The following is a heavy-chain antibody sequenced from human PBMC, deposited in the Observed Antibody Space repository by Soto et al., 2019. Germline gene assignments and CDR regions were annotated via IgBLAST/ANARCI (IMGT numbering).Heavy chain of an antibody. J-gene: IGHJ4*02. Sequence: PGGSLRLSCAASGVTFSSYAMSWVRQAPGKGLEWVSAISGSGGSTYYADSVKGRFTISRDNSKNTLYLQMNSLRAEDTAVYYCAKDLPGSYCSSTSCYEPYWGQGTLVTVSS. V-gene: IGHV3-23*01. D-gene: IGHD2-2*01. CDR3: AKDLPGSYCSSTSCYEPY. CDR1: GVTFSSYA. CDR2: ISGSGGST.